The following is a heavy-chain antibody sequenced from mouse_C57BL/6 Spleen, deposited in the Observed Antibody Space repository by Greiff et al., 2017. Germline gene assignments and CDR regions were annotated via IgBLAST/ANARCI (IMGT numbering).Heavy chain of an antibody. Sequence: EVQRVESGPELVKPGASVKMSCKASGYTFTDYNMHWVKQSHGKSLEWIGYINPNNGGTSYNQKFKGKATLTVNKSSSTAYMELRSLTSEDSAVYYCARKGYYGSSPGFDYWGQGTTLTVSS. CDR3: ARKGYYGSSPGFDY. CDR1: GYTFTDYN. D-gene: IGHD1-1*01. CDR2: INPNNGGT. J-gene: IGHJ2*01. V-gene: IGHV1-22*01.